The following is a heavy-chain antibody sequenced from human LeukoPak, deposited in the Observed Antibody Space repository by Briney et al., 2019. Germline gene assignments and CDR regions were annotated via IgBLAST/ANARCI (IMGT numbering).Heavy chain of an antibody. Sequence: SETLSLTCAVYGGSFSGYYWSWIRQPPGKGLEWIGEINHSGSTNYNPSLKSRVTISVDTSKNQFSLKLSSVTAADTAVYYCARGRTIFGVVTHGGYNWFDPWGQGTLVTVSS. V-gene: IGHV4-34*01. CDR1: GGSFSGYY. CDR2: INHSGST. D-gene: IGHD3-3*01. J-gene: IGHJ5*02. CDR3: ARGRTIFGVVTHGGYNWFDP.